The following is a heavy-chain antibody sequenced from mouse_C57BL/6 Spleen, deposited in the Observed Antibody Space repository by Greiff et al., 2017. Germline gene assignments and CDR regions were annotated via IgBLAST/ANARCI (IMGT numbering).Heavy chain of an antibody. D-gene: IGHD2-12*01. CDR3: AALRRYAMDY. V-gene: IGHV3-6*01. CDR1: GYSITSGYY. Sequence: EVQRVESGPGLVKPSQSLSLTCSVTGYSITSGYYWNWIRQFPGNKLEWMGYISYDGSNNYNPSLKNRISITRDTSKNQFFLKLNSVTTEDTATYYCAALRRYAMDYWGQGTSVTVSS. J-gene: IGHJ4*01. CDR2: ISYDGSN.